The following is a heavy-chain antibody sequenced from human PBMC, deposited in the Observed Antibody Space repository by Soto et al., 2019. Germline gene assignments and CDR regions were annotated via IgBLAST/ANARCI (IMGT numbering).Heavy chain of an antibody. CDR3: ARINKGYGTDS. J-gene: IGHJ4*02. D-gene: IGHD5-18*01. CDR1: GGSISSSSYY. CDR2: IDYTGNT. Sequence: SETLSLTCTVSGGSISSSSYYWGCIRQPPGKGLEWIASIDYTGNTFYNPSLTSRVTISVDTSKNQFSLKVTSVTAADTAVYYCARINKGYGTDSWGQGTLVAVSS. V-gene: IGHV4-39*01.